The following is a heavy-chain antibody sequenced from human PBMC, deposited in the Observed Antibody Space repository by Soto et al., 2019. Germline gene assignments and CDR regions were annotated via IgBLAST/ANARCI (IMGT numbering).Heavy chain of an antibody. J-gene: IGHJ4*02. Sequence: EVQLVESGGGLVQPGGSLKLSCAAYGFTFSGSAMHWVRQASGKGLEWVGRIRSKANSYATAYAASVKGRFTISRDDSKNTAYLQMNSLKTEDTAVYYCTTTRRDGYNCIDYWGQGTLVTVSS. CDR3: TTTRRDGYNCIDY. V-gene: IGHV3-73*02. CDR1: GFTFSGSA. D-gene: IGHD5-12*01. CDR2: IRSKANSYAT.